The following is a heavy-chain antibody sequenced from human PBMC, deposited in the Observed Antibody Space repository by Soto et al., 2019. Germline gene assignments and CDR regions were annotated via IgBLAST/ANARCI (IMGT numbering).Heavy chain of an antibody. CDR2: MNLNSGNT. CDR1: GYTFTSYD. Sequence: ASVKVSCKASGYTFTSYDINWVRQATGQGLEWMGWMNLNSGNTGYAQKFQGRVTMTRNTSISTAYMELSSLRSEDTAVYYCARGGYSSLSEYYMDVWGKGTTVTVSS. V-gene: IGHV1-8*01. D-gene: IGHD6-6*01. CDR3: ARGGYSSLSEYYMDV. J-gene: IGHJ6*03.